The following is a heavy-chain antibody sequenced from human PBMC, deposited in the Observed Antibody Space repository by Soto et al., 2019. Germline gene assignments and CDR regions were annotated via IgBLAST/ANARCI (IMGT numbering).Heavy chain of an antibody. V-gene: IGHV3-23*01. D-gene: IGHD3-22*01. CDR3: ATRKDRSGGGAFDH. J-gene: IGHJ4*02. Sequence: EVQLLESGGGLVQPGGSLRLSCAASGFTFKNYAMSWVRQAPGKGLEWVSVISGSGGTTHYPDYVKGRFTISRDNSKNRVYPEKDTVCAGATAVHYCATRKDRSGGGAFDHWGQGTLVTVSS. CDR1: GFTFKNYA. CDR2: ISGSGGTT.